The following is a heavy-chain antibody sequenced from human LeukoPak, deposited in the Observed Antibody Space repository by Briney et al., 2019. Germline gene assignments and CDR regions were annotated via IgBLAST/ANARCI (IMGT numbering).Heavy chain of an antibody. V-gene: IGHV4-34*01. CDR1: GGSFSGYY. J-gene: IGHJ4*02. CDR3: ARAGIMITFGGVMGLDY. CDR2: INHSGST. Sequence: SETLSLTCAVYGGSFSGYYWSWIRQPLGKGLEWIGEINHSGSTNYNPSLKSRVTISVDTSKNQFSLTLSSVTAADTAVYYCARAGIMITFGGVMGLDYWGQGTLVTVSS. D-gene: IGHD3-16*01.